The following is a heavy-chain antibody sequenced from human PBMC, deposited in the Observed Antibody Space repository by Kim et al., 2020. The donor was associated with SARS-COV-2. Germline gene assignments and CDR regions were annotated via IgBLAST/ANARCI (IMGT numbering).Heavy chain of an antibody. V-gene: IGHV3-9*01. J-gene: IGHJ5*02. Sequence: GGSLRLSCAASGFTFGDYAMHWVRQAPGKGLEWVSGISWNSGSIGYADSVKGRFTISRDNAKNSLYLQMNSLRAEDTALYYCAKGGMKYQLLFNWFDPWGQGTLVTVSS. CDR1: GFTFGDYA. CDR2: ISWNSGSI. D-gene: IGHD2-2*01. CDR3: AKGGMKYQLLFNWFDP.